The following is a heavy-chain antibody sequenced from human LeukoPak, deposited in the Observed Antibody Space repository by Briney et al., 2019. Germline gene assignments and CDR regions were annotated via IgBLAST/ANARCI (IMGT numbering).Heavy chain of an antibody. CDR3: ARGPPYYYDSSGYLNY. CDR1: GYTFTSYD. Sequence: GASVKVSCRASGYTFTSYDINWVRQATGQGLEWMGWMDPNSGNTGYAQKFQGRVTMTRNTSITTAYMELSSLRSEDTAVYYCARGPPYYYDSSGYLNYWGQGTLVTVSS. CDR2: MDPNSGNT. J-gene: IGHJ4*02. V-gene: IGHV1-8*01. D-gene: IGHD3-22*01.